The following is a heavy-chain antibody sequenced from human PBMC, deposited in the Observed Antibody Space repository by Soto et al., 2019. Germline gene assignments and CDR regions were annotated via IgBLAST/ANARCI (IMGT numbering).Heavy chain of an antibody. D-gene: IGHD6-19*01. CDR1: GFSLSTTGMC. V-gene: IGHV2-70*01. Sequence: SGPTLVNPTETLTLTCTLSGFSLSTTGMCVSWIRQPPGKALEWLALIDWNDDRYYSTSLRTRLSISKDASKNQVVLTMANLDHIDTATYYCARLVAVPGLGHDYWGHGTLVTVSS. J-gene: IGHJ4*01. CDR3: ARLVAVPGLGHDY. CDR2: IDWNDDR.